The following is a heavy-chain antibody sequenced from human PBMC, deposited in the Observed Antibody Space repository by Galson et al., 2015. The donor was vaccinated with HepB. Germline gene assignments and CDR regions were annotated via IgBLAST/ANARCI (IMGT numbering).Heavy chain of an antibody. V-gene: IGHV3-23*01. D-gene: IGHD4/OR15-4a*01. J-gene: IGHJ4*02. CDR1: GFTFSSYA. CDR2: ISSSGGST. Sequence: SLRLSCAASGFTFSSYAMNWVRQAPGKGLEWVPGISSSGGSTYYADSVKGRFTISRDNSQNTLYLQMNNLRAEDTAVYYCAKANYSDVWGQGALVIVSS. CDR3: AKANYSDV.